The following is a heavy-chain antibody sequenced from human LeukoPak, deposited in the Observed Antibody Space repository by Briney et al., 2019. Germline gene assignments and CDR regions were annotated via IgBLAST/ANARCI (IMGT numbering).Heavy chain of an antibody. D-gene: IGHD3-10*01. CDR1: GYTFTSYG. CDR3: ARDSRIWYGSGSYNFDY. CDR2: ISAYNGNT. V-gene: IGHV1-18*01. J-gene: IGHJ4*02. Sequence: ASVKVPCKASGYTFTSYGISWVRQAPGQGLEWMGWISAYNGNTNYAQKLQGRVTMTTDTSTSTAYMELRSLRSDDTAVYYCARDSRIWYGSGSYNFDYWGQGTLVTVSS.